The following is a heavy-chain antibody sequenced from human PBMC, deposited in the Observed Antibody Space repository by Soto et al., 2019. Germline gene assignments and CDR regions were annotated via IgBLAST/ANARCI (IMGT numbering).Heavy chain of an antibody. CDR1: GGSISSGSYY. V-gene: IGHV4-39*01. J-gene: IGHJ5*02. CDR3: ARPVEIYYGSGSYR. Sequence: SETLSLTCTVSGGSISSGSYYWGWIRQPPGKGLEWIGSIYYSGTTYYNPSLKSRVTISVDTSKNQFSLKLRSVTAADTAVYYCARPVEIYYGSGSYRWAQGILVT. CDR2: IYYSGTT. D-gene: IGHD3-10*01.